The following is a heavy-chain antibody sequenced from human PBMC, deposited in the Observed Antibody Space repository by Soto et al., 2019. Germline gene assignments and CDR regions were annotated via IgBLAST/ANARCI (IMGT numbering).Heavy chain of an antibody. CDR1: GDSVSESSVS. Sequence: SQTLSLTCAISGDSVSESSVSWNWIRQSPSRGLEWLGRTNYGSKWSYAYAESVRSRITISADTSKNQFSLHLTSMTAEDTAVYYCGRDPGNWDQRKYFYYYYFMDVWGKGTTVTVSS. CDR3: GRDPGNWDQRKYFYYYYFMDV. J-gene: IGHJ6*03. V-gene: IGHV6-1*01. CDR2: TNYGSKWSY. D-gene: IGHD7-27*01.